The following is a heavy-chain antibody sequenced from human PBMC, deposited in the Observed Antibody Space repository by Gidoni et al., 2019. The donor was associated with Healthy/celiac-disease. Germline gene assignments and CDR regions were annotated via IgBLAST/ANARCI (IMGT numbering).Heavy chain of an antibody. CDR1: GFTFSSYA. V-gene: IGHV3-30-3*01. D-gene: IGHD3-10*01. J-gene: IGHJ4*02. CDR2: ISYDGSNK. Sequence: QGQMVGSGGGVVQPGRALRRSCAASGFTFSSYAMHWVRQAPGKGLVWVAVISYDGSNKYYADSVKGRFTISRDNSKNTLYLQMNSLRAEDTAVYYCARGEYTWDYWGQGTLVTVSS. CDR3: ARGEYTWDY.